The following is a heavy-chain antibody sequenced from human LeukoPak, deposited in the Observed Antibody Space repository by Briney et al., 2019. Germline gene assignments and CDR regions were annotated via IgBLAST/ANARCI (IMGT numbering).Heavy chain of an antibody. V-gene: IGHV4-34*01. D-gene: IGHD5-18*01. J-gene: IGHJ4*02. CDR1: GGSFSGYY. Sequence: SETLSLTCAVNGGSFSGYYWSWLRQTPGKGLEWIGEINHSGSTNYNPSLKSRVTISVDTSKNQFSLKLSSVTAADTAVYYCARHLFYSYGYGRSGDRFDYWGQGTLVTVSS. CDR3: ARHLFYSYGYGRSGDRFDY. CDR2: INHSGST.